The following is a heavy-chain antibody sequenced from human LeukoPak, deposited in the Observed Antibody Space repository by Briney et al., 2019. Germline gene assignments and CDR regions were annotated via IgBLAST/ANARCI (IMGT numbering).Heavy chain of an antibody. J-gene: IGHJ4*02. CDR3: ARAVVPGLLGDY. CDR1: GGSFSGYY. V-gene: IGHV4-34*01. Sequence: PSETLSLTCAVYGGSFSGYYWSWIRQPPGKGLEWIGEVNHSGSTNYNPSLKSRVTISVDTSKNQFSLKLSSVTAADTAVYYCARAVVPGLLGDYWGQGTLVTVSS. CDR2: VNHSGST. D-gene: IGHD2-21*01.